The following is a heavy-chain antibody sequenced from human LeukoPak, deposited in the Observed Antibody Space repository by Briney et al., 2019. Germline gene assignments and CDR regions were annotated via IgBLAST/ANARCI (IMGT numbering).Heavy chain of an antibody. J-gene: IGHJ4*02. CDR1: GSRFTSYW. CDR3: ARGDPLFDY. Sequence: GEPLKISCKGPGSRFTSYWIGWARQMPGKGREWMGIIYPGDSDSRYSPSFQGLVTNSADKSISTAYLQWSSLKASDTAMYYCARGDPLFDYWGQGTLVTVSS. V-gene: IGHV5-51*01. D-gene: IGHD3-16*01. CDR2: IYPGDSDS.